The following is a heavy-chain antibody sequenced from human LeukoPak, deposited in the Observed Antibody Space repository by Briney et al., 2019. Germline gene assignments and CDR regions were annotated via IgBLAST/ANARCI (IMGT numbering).Heavy chain of an antibody. J-gene: IGHJ5*02. V-gene: IGHV1-18*01. CDR2: ISAYNGNT. D-gene: IGHD4-11*01. CDR3: ARVHDYPLRGWFDP. Sequence: ASVKVSCKASGYTFTSYGISWVRQAPGQGLEWMGWISAYNGNTNYAQKLQGRVTMTTDTSTSTAYMELRSLKSDDTAVYYCARVHDYPLRGWFDPWGQGTLVTVSS. CDR1: GYTFTSYG.